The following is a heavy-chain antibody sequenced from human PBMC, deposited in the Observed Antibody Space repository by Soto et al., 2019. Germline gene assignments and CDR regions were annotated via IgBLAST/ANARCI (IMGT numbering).Heavy chain of an antibody. D-gene: IGHD3-22*01. CDR3: ARAPTYYYDSSGSS. V-gene: IGHV4-30-4*01. CDR1: GGSISSGDYY. J-gene: IGHJ5*02. Sequence: PSETLSLTCTVSGGSISSGDYYWSWIRQPPGKGLEWIGYIYYSGSTYYNPSLKSRVTISVDTSKNQFSLKLSSVTAADTAVYYCARAPTYYYDSSGSSWGQGTLVTVSS. CDR2: IYYSGST.